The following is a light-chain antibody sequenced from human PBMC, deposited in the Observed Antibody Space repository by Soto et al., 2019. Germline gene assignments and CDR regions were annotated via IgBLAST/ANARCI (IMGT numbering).Light chain of an antibody. V-gene: IGKV3-20*01. CDR2: GAS. CDR3: QPYNNWPLT. Sequence: EIVLKQSPGTLSLSTGERATLSCRASQSVSSSYLAWYQQKPGQAPRLLIYGASSRATGIPDRFSGSRSGPEFTLTINSLQSEDFAIYYCQPYNNWPLTFGGGTKVDIK. J-gene: IGKJ4*01. CDR1: QSVSSSY.